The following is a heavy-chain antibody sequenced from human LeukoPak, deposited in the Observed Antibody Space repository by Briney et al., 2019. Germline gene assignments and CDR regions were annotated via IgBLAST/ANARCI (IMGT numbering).Heavy chain of an antibody. CDR2: IYYSGST. D-gene: IGHD3-10*01. J-gene: IGHJ4*02. V-gene: IGHV4-30-4*01. CDR1: GGSISGGDYY. Sequence: SETLSLTCTVSGGSISGGDYYWSWIRQPPGKGLEWIGYIYYSGSTYYNPSLKSRVTISVDTSKNQFSLKLSSVTAADTAVYYCAREDRNYYGSGSPFDYWGQGTLVTVSS. CDR3: AREDRNYYGSGSPFDY.